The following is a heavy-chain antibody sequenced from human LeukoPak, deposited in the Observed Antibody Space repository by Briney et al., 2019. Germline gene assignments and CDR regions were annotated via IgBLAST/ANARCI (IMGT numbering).Heavy chain of an antibody. J-gene: IGHJ6*03. Sequence: SETLSLTCTVSGGSISSYYWSWIRQPAGKGLEWIGRIYTSGSTNYNPSLKSRVTISVDKSKNQFSLKLSSVTAADTAVYYCARVLGSGSYYTAYYYYYMDVWGKGTTVTVSS. D-gene: IGHD3-10*01. V-gene: IGHV4-4*07. CDR1: GGSISSYY. CDR3: ARVLGSGSYYTAYYYYYMDV. CDR2: IYTSGST.